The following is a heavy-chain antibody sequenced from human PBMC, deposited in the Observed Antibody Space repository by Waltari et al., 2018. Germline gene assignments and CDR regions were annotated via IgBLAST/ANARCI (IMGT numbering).Heavy chain of an antibody. CDR1: GGSISSNNYY. J-gene: IGHJ5*02. V-gene: IGHV4-39*07. D-gene: IGHD1-1*01. CDR3: ATSLTTARGAFDP. CDR2: IYYTGST. Sequence: QLQLQESGPGLVKPSETLSLTCTVSGGSISSNNYYWGWIRQPQGKGLEWIANIYYTGSTYYNPSLKSRATILVDTSKNQFSLKLNSVTAADTAVYFCATSLTTARGAFDPWGQGTLITVSS.